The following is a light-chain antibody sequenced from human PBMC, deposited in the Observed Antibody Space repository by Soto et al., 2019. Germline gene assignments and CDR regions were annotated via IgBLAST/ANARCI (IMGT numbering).Light chain of an antibody. CDR2: KAS. CDR1: QTISSW. V-gene: IGKV1-5*03. CDR3: QHSNSYSEA. Sequence: DIQMTQSPSTLSGSVGDRVTITCRASQTISSWLAWYQQKPGKAPKLLIYKASTLKSGVPSRFSGSGSGTEFTLTIRSMQTDDFANYHCQHSNSYSEASVQGTKVDIK. J-gene: IGKJ1*01.